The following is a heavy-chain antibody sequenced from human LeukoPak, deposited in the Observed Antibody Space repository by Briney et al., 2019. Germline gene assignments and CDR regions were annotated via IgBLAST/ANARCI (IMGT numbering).Heavy chain of an antibody. CDR2: IYYSGST. CDR3: ARSGGYCSGGSCYRLYYYYGMDV. V-gene: IGHV4-59*01. J-gene: IGHJ6*04. D-gene: IGHD2-15*01. Sequence: SETLSLTCTVSGVSISSYYWSWIRQPPGKGLEWIGYIYYSGSTNYNPSLKSRVTISVDTSKNQFSLKLSSVTAADTAVYYCARSGGYCSGGSCYRLYYYYGMDVWGKGTTVTVSS. CDR1: GVSISSYY.